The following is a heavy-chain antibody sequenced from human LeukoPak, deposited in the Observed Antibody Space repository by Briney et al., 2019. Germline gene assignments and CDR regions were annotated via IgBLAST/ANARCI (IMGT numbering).Heavy chain of an antibody. D-gene: IGHD3-9*01. CDR1: GFTFSSYW. J-gene: IGHJ4*02. CDR3: ARAQAYFDRPHVY. V-gene: IGHV3-7*01. CDR2: IKQDGREK. Sequence: PGGSLRLSCAASGFTFSSYWMSWVRQAPGKGLEWVANIKQDGREKYYVDSVKGRFTISRDNAKNSLYLQMNSLRAEDTAVYYCARAQAYFDRPHVYWGPGTLWPVSS.